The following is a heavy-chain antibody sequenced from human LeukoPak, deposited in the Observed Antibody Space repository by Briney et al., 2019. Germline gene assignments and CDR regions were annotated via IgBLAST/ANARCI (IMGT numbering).Heavy chain of an antibody. V-gene: IGHV4-61*02. CDR1: VGSISSGSYY. Sequence: SETLSLACTVSVGSISSGSYYSYWIRQPGGKGLEWIGRMYTSGSTNYNPSLKSRVTMSVDTSKNQISLKLSSVTAPDTAVYYCASIAAAGTDRYYYMDVWGKGTTVTVSS. J-gene: IGHJ6*03. D-gene: IGHD6-13*01. CDR3: ASIAAAGTDRYYYMDV. CDR2: MYTSGST.